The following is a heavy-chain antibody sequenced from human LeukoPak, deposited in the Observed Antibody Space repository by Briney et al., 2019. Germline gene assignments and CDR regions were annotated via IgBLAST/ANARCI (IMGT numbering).Heavy chain of an antibody. J-gene: IGHJ4*02. V-gene: IGHV3-30*18. CDR2: ISYDGSNK. CDR1: GFTFSTYG. CDR3: AKEADSSDHYFDY. D-gene: IGHD3-22*01. Sequence: GGSLRLSCAASGFTFSTYGMHWVRQAPGKGLEWVAVISYDGSNKSYADSVRGRFTISRDKSKNTVYLQMNSLRAEDSAVYYCAKEADSSDHYFDYWGQGTLVTVSS.